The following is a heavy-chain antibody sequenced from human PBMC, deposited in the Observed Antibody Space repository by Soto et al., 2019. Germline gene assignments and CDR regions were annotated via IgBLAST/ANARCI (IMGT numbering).Heavy chain of an antibody. CDR2: SNHSGST. CDR1: GGSFSGYY. D-gene: IGHD3-16*01. J-gene: IGHJ6*02. CDR3: ARVRGRREPRSPYYYYGMDV. Sequence: QVQLQQWGAGLLKPSETLSLTCAVYGGSFSGYYWSWIRQPPGKGLEWIGESNHSGSTNYNPSLKSRVTISVDTSKNQFALKLSSVTAADTAVYYCARVRGRREPRSPYYYYGMDVWGQGTTVTVSS. V-gene: IGHV4-34*01.